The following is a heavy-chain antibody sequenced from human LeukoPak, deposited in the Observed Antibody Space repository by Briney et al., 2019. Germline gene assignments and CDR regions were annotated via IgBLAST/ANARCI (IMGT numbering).Heavy chain of an antibody. CDR2: IRSKAYGGTT. CDR1: GFTFGDYA. CDR3: TGVPNPHYYGMDV. V-gene: IGHV3-49*04. J-gene: IGHJ6*02. Sequence: QSGGSLRLSCTASGFTFGDYAMSWVRQAPGKGLEWVGFIRSKAYGGTTEYAASVKGRFTISRDDSKSIAYLQMNSLKTEDTAVYYCTGVPNPHYYGMDVWGQGTTVTVSS.